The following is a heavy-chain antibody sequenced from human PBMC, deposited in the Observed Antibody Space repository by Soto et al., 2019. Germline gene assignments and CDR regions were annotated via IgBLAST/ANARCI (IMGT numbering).Heavy chain of an antibody. D-gene: IGHD3-22*01. V-gene: IGHV4-30-2*06. CDR1: GDSISSGGKS. Sequence: QLQLQESGSGLVKPSQTLSLTCVVSGDSISSGGKSSNRIRQSPGKGLEWIGHTYHSGGTLYNPSLDSRVTISVDKSKNQFSLRLTSVTAADTAAYYCARDSLSGYYFDFWGQGTLVTVSS. J-gene: IGHJ4*02. CDR2: TYHSGGT. CDR3: ARDSLSGYYFDF.